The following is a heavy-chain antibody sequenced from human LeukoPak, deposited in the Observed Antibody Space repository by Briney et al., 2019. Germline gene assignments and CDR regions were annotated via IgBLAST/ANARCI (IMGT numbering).Heavy chain of an antibody. V-gene: IGHV3-7*01. CDR2: INQDGREK. Sequence: SGGSLRLSCAASGFTFSSYWMSWVRQAPGKGLEWVANINQDGREKYYVDSVKGRFTISRDNAKKSLSLQMNSLRVEDTAVYYCAREEVTMVRGAILGYMDVWGKGITVTVSS. J-gene: IGHJ6*03. CDR3: AREEVTMVRGAILGYMDV. CDR1: GFTFSSYW. D-gene: IGHD3-10*01.